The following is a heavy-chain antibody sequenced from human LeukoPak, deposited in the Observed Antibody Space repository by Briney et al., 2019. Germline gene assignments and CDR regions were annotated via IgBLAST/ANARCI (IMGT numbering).Heavy chain of an antibody. Sequence: ASVKVSCKASGYTFTSYGISWVRQAPGQGLEWMGWISAYNGNTNYAQKLQGRVTMTTDTSTSTAYMELRSLRSDDTAVYYCARDLFHYDFWSGAPGSPGYYFDYWGQGTLVTVSS. V-gene: IGHV1-18*01. D-gene: IGHD3-3*01. CDR3: ARDLFHYDFWSGAPGSPGYYFDY. CDR2: ISAYNGNT. J-gene: IGHJ4*02. CDR1: GYTFTSYG.